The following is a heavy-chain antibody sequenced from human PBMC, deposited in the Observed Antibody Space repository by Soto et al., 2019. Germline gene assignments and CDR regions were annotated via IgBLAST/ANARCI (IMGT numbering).Heavy chain of an antibody. V-gene: IGHV4-34*02. CDR1: SGSFNTYY. CDR2: INHFGRT. Sequence: QVQLQQWGAGLLKPSETLSLTCAVYSGSFNTYYWSWVRQPPGKGLEWIAEINHFGRTNYNPSLKSRLTISVDTSKNQLSLSLSSVPAADTAVYYCARVSRGTGTSWGAFYYMDVWGTGTPFTVSS. D-gene: IGHD1-26*01. CDR3: ARVSRGTGTSWGAFYYMDV. J-gene: IGHJ6*03.